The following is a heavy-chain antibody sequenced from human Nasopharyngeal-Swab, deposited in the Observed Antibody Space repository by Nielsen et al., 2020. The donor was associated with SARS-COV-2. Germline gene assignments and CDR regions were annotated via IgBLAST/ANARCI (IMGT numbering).Heavy chain of an antibody. D-gene: IGHD6-19*01. CDR3: ARQQWLVYFDY. V-gene: IGHV4-39*01. Sequence: SETLSLTCTVSGCSISSSSYYWGWIRQPPGKGLEWIGSIYYSGSTYYNPSLKSRVTISVDTSKNQFSLKLSSVTAADTAVYYCARQQWLVYFDYWGQGTLVTVSS. J-gene: IGHJ4*02. CDR2: IYYSGST. CDR1: GCSISSSSYY.